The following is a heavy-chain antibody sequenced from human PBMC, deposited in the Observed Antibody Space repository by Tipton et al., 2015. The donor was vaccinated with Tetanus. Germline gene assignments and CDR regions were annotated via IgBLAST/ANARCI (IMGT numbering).Heavy chain of an antibody. D-gene: IGHD3-16*02. CDR2: ILGDDSST. CDR3: AKENGYNYYYYGMDV. V-gene: IGHV3-64*01. CDR1: GFTFTRYP. Sequence: SLRLSCAASGFTFTRYPMHWVRQAPGKGLEYVASILGDDSSTLYASSMKGRFTITRDNSKNTLYLQMDSLRGEDMAVYYCAKENGYNYYYYGMDVWGQGTTVTVSS. J-gene: IGHJ6*02.